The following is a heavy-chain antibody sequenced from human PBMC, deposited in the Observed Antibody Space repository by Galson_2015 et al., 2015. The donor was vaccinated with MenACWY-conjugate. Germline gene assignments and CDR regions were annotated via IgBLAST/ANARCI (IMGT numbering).Heavy chain of an antibody. V-gene: IGHV3-23*01. J-gene: IGHJ4*02. CDR3: AKSAIVRPYNGGIDY. Sequence: SLRLSCAASGFTFSNYAMSWVRQAPGKGLEWVSSFTISGSTFYADSVKGRFTISRDNSKSTLSLQMNSLTADDTAVYYCAKSAIVRPYNGGIDYWGQGTLVTVSS. CDR2: FTISGST. CDR1: GFTFSNYA. D-gene: IGHD5-12*01.